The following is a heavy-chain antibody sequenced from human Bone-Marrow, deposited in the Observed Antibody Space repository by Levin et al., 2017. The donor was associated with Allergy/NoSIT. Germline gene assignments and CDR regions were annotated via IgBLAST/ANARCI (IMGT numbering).Heavy chain of an antibody. D-gene: IGHD4/OR15-4a*01. Sequence: KASETLSLTCAVSGGSLSSIGYSWTWIRQSPEKGLEWIAYIYHSGSTYYNPSLRNRVTISVDKSKNQFSLKLTSVTAADTAVYYCARAASRDYGWFDPWGQGTLVTISS. CDR1: GGSLSSIGYS. CDR3: ARAASRDYGWFDP. J-gene: IGHJ5*02. CDR2: IYHSGST. V-gene: IGHV4-30-2*06.